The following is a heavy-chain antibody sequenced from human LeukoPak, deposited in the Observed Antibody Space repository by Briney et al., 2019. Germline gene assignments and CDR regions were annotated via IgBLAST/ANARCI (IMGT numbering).Heavy chain of an antibody. CDR1: GYTFTSYG. CDR3: ASALSSGWYYYYYGMDV. V-gene: IGHV1-8*02. Sequence: ASVKVSCKASGYTFTSYGISWVRQATGQGLEWMGWMNPNSGNTGYAQKFQGRVTMTRNTSISTAYMELSSLRSEDTAVYYCASALSSGWYYYYYGMDVWGQGTTVTVSS. D-gene: IGHD6-19*01. CDR2: MNPNSGNT. J-gene: IGHJ6*02.